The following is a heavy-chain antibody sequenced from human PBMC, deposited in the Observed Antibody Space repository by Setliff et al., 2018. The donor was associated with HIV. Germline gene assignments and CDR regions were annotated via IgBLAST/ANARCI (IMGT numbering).Heavy chain of an antibody. V-gene: IGHV5-51*01. CDR3: ARLGASMVRGVITPGWFDP. CDR2: ISPDDSDT. J-gene: IGHJ5*02. Sequence: PGESLKISCKSSGYVFTNYWIGWVRQMPGKGLEWMGIISPDDSDTRYSPSFQGQVTISADKSISTAYLQWSSLKASDTAMYYCARLGASMVRGVITPGWFDPWGQGTLVTVSS. D-gene: IGHD3-10*01. CDR1: GYVFTNYW.